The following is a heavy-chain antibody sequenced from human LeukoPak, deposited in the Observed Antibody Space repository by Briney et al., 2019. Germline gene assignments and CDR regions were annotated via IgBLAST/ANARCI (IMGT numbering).Heavy chain of an antibody. CDR2: ISAYNGNT. CDR3: ATGFKSSFDMVRGVITPYYFDY. J-gene: IGHJ4*02. V-gene: IGHV1-18*01. D-gene: IGHD3-10*01. CDR1: GYTFTSYG. Sequence: ASVKVSCKASGYTFTSYGTSWVRQAPGQGLEWMGWISAYNGNTNYAQKLQGRVTMTTDTSTSTAYMELRSLRSDDTAVYYCATGFKSSFDMVRGVITPYYFDYWGQGTLVTVSS.